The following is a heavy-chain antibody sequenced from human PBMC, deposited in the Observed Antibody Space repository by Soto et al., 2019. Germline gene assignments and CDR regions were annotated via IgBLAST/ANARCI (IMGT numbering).Heavy chain of an antibody. V-gene: IGHV1-69*05. CDR1: GGTFSSYA. CDR3: ANLLTTVTTFDWYFDL. CDR2: IIPIFGTA. D-gene: IGHD4-17*01. J-gene: IGHJ2*01. Sequence: QVQLVQSGAEVKKPGSSVKVSCKASGGTFSSYAISWVRQAPGQGLEWMGGIIPIFGTANYAQKFQGRVTITXXEXTXXAYMGLRSLRSEDTAVYYCANLLTTVTTFDWYFDLWGRGTLVTVSS.